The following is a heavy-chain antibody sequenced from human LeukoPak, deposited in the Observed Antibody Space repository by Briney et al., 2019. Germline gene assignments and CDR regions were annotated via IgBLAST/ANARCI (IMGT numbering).Heavy chain of an antibody. V-gene: IGHV1-3*01. D-gene: IGHD4-17*01. Sequence: ASVKVSCKASGYTFTSYGISWVRQAPGQGLEWMGWINAGNGNTKYSQKFQGRVTITRDTSASTAYMELSSLRSEDTAVYYCARVKTTARPHDAFDIWGQGTMVTVSS. CDR1: GYTFTSYG. CDR3: ARVKTTARPHDAFDI. CDR2: INAGNGNT. J-gene: IGHJ3*02.